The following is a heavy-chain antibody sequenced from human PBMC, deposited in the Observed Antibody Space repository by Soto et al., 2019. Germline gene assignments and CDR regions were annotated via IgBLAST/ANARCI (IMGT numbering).Heavy chain of an antibody. V-gene: IGHV4-34*01. Sequence: QVQVQHWGAGLLKFSETLSLTCAVNGGSFSGWHWNWIRQPPGKGLEWIGEASHTGATNYNPSLESRVTISVDRSRNQLSLKLTSVSAADTAVYYCARSRNLDVWGPGTTVIVSS. D-gene: IGHD1-1*01. CDR2: ASHTGAT. CDR3: ARSRNLDV. CDR1: GGSFSGWH. J-gene: IGHJ6*02.